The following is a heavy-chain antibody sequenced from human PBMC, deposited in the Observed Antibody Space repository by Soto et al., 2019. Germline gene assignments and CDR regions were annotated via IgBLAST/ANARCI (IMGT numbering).Heavy chain of an antibody. CDR3: TKDSSWYPGGAFDI. V-gene: IGHV3-23*01. CDR1: GFTFISYA. J-gene: IGHJ3*02. CDR2: VSGSATSS. D-gene: IGHD6-13*01. Sequence: PGGSLRLSCAASGFTFISYAMSWVRQAPGKGLEWVSIVSGSATSSYYADSVKGRFTISRDNSKSLLYLEMNSLRAEDTAVYYCTKDSSWYPGGAFDIWGQGTMVTVSS.